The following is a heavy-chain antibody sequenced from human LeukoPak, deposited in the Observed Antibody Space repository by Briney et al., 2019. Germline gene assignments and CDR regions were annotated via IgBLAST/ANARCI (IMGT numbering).Heavy chain of an antibody. CDR2: TNPNSGGT. V-gene: IGHV1-2*02. CDR1: GYTFTGYY. D-gene: IGHD5-24*01. J-gene: IGHJ4*02. CDR3: ARAPPPRDGYNYPFYY. Sequence: ASVKVSCKASGYTFTGYYMHWVRQAPGQGLEWMGWTNPNSGGTNYAQKFQGRVTMTRDTSISTAYMELSRLRSDDTAVYYCARAPPPRDGYNYPFYYWGQGTLVTVSS.